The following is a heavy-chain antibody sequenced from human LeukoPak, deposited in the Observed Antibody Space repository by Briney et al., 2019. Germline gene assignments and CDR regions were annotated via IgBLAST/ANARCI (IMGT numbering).Heavy chain of an antibody. J-gene: IGHJ4*02. CDR1: GSSFTNYW. CDR3: AASTYGSGSYVAFDS. D-gene: IGHD3-10*01. CDR2: MYPGDSDT. V-gene: IGHV5-51*01. Sequence: GASLKISFKGSGSSFTNYWIGWVRPMPRKGLEWMGIMYPGDSDTRYSPSFQGQITISADKSISTTYLQWRSLKASDAAIYYCAASTYGSGSYVAFDSWGQGTLVSVSS.